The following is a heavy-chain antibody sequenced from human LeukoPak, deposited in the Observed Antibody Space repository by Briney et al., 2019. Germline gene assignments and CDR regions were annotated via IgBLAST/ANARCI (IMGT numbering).Heavy chain of an antibody. V-gene: IGHV4-59*08. D-gene: IGHD4-17*01. CDR3: ARHKDNGDYFDY. Sequence: PSETLSLTCTVSGXSISSNFWSWIRQPPGKGLEWIGYTRYNGDTNYNPSLKSRVTMSVDTSKNQFSLKVTSVTAADTAVYYCARHKDNGDYFDYWGQGTLVTVSS. J-gene: IGHJ4*02. CDR1: GXSISSNF. CDR2: TRYNGDT.